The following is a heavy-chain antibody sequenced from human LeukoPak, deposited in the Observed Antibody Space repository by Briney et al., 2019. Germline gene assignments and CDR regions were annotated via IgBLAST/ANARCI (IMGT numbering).Heavy chain of an antibody. CDR1: GFTFSSYA. J-gene: IGHJ4*02. D-gene: IGHD6-19*01. CDR2: LTDSGSST. CDR3: AKDRYSSGRVFDY. V-gene: IGHV3-23*01. Sequence: PGGSLRLSCGASGFTFSSYAMSWVRQAPGKGLEWLSALTDSGSSTYYADSVKGRFTISRDNSMNTLSLQMNSLRAEDTALYYCAKDRYSSGRVFDYWGQGTLVTVSS.